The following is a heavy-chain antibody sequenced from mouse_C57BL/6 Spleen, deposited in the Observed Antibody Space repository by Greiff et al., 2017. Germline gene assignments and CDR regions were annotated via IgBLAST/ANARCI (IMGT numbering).Heavy chain of an antibody. CDR3: ARWGDYDDYAMGY. CDR2: IYPGSGST. D-gene: IGHD2-4*01. CDR1: GYTFTSYW. Sequence: QVQLQQPGAELVKPGASVKMSCKASGYTFTSYWITWVKQRPGQGLEWIGDIYPGSGSTNYNEKFKSKATLTVDTSSSTAYMQLSSLTSEDSAVYYCARWGDYDDYAMGYWGQGTSVTVSS. V-gene: IGHV1-55*01. J-gene: IGHJ4*01.